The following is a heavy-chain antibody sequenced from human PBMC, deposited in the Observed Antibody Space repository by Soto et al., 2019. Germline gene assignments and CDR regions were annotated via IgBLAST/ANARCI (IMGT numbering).Heavy chain of an antibody. CDR3: AKDPMYYYDSSGYYETDY. V-gene: IGHV3-23*01. CDR1: GFTFSSYA. CDR2: ISGSGGST. D-gene: IGHD3-22*01. J-gene: IGHJ4*02. Sequence: LRLSCAASGFTFSSYAMSWVRQAPGKGLEWVSAISGSGGSTYYADSVKGRFTISRDNSKNTLYLQMNSLRAEDTAVYYCAKDPMYYYDSSGYYETDYWGQGTLVTVSS.